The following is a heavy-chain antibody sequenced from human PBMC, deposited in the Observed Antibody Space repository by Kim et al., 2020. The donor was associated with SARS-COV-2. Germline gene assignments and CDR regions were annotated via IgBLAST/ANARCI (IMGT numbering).Heavy chain of an antibody. CDR1: GFTFDDYA. Sequence: GGSLRLSCTASGFTFDDYAMHWVRQAPGKGLEWVSLISGDGGSTYYADSVKGRFTISRDNSKNSLYLQMNSLRTEDTALYYCAKDIRQGWVQLWFEYWGQGTLVTVSS. D-gene: IGHD5-18*01. J-gene: IGHJ4*02. CDR2: ISGDGGST. CDR3: AKDIRQGWVQLWFEY. V-gene: IGHV3-43*02.